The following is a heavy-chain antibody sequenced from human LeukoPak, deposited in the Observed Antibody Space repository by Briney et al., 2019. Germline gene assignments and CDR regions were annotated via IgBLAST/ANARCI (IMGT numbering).Heavy chain of an antibody. CDR3: TTVPLEAACMSHAFDI. Sequence: PGGSLRLSCAASGFTFSNAWMSGVRQAPGKGLEWVGRIKSKTDGGTTDYAAPVKGRFTISRDDSKNTLYLQMNSLKTEDTAVYYCTTVPLEAACMSHAFDIWGQGTMVTVSS. V-gene: IGHV3-15*01. CDR2: IKSKTDGGTT. D-gene: IGHD6-13*01. J-gene: IGHJ3*02. CDR1: GFTFSNAW.